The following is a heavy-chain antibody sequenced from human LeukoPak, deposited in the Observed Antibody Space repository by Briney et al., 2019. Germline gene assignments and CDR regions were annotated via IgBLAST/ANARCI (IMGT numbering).Heavy chain of an antibody. CDR3: VRAHHPGGWFDP. CDR1: GFTFSDHY. CDR2: INQDGSEI. D-gene: IGHD3-10*01. V-gene: IGHV3-7*04. J-gene: IGHJ5*02. Sequence: PGGSLRLSCAASGFTFSDHYMDWVRQAPGKGLEWVASINQDGSEIHYVDSVKGRFTISRDNAKNSLYLQMNSLTAEDTAVHYCVRAHHPGGWFDPWGQGTLVTVSS.